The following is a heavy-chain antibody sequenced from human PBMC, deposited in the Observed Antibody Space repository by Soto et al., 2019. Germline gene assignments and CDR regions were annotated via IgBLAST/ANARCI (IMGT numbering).Heavy chain of an antibody. J-gene: IGHJ4*02. CDR3: AKDGGTNFAY. D-gene: IGHD3-10*01. Sequence: QVQLVESGGGVVQPGRSLRLSCAASGFTFSHYAMHWVRQAPGKGLEWVALMSYDGSNEYYADSVKGRFTISRDNSKNPLYLQMNSLRAEERAVYYCAKDGGTNFAYWGRGTLVTVSP. CDR1: GFTFSHYA. V-gene: IGHV3-30*18. CDR2: MSYDGSNE.